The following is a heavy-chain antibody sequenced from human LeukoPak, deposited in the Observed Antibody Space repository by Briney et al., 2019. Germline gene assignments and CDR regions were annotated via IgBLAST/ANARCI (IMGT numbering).Heavy chain of an antibody. D-gene: IGHD6-13*01. V-gene: IGHV3-66*02. Sequence: GGSLRLSCAASGFTVSSNYMSWVRQAPGKGLEWVSVIYSGGSTYYADSVKGRFTISRDNSKNTLYLQMNSLRAEDTAVYYCARDSEEQQLVPTVHYYYYMDVWGKGTTVTVSS. CDR3: ARDSEEQQLVPTVHYYYYMDV. CDR1: GFTVSSNY. CDR2: IYSGGST. J-gene: IGHJ6*03.